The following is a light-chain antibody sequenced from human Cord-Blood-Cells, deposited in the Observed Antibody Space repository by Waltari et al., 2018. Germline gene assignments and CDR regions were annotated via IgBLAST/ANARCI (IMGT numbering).Light chain of an antibody. J-gene: IGLJ3*02. CDR3: CSYAGSYTWV. Sequence: QSALTQPRSVSGSPGQSVTISCTGTSSDVGGYNYVSWYQQHPGKAPKLTMYEGSTRPAGVPDRFSGSKSGNTASLTISGLQAEDEADYYCCSYAGSYTWVFGGGTKLTVL. CDR2: EGS. CDR1: SSDVGGYNY. V-gene: IGLV2-11*01.